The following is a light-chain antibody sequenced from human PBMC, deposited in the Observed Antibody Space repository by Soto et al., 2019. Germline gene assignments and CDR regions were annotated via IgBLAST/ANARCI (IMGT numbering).Light chain of an antibody. Sequence: QSALTQPRSVSGSPGQSVTISCTGTSSDVGGYNYVSWYQQHPGKAPNLMIYDVSKRPSGVPDRFSGSKSGNTASLTISGLQAEDEADYYCCSYAGSYYVFGTGTKVTV. CDR2: DVS. CDR1: SSDVGGYNY. J-gene: IGLJ1*01. CDR3: CSYAGSYYV. V-gene: IGLV2-11*01.